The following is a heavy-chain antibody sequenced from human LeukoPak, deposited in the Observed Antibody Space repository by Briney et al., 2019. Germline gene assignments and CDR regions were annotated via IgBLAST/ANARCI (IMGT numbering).Heavy chain of an antibody. D-gene: IGHD3-3*02. Sequence: GGSLRLSCAASGFIFSNYAIHWVRQAPGKGLEWVAVVSYDTSNKHYADSVKGRFTISRDNSKNTLYLQMNSLRAEDTAVYYCAKIRPPAYDIWGQGTMVTVSS. CDR1: GFIFSNYA. V-gene: IGHV3-30*04. J-gene: IGHJ3*02. CDR3: AKIRPPAYDI. CDR2: VSYDTSNK.